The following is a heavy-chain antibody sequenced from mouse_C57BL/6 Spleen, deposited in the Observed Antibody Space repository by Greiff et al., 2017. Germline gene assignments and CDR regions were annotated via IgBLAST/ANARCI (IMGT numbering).Heavy chain of an antibody. CDR2: IDPNSGGT. J-gene: IGHJ4*01. CDR3: ARGGVYYDYDGYAMDY. V-gene: IGHV1-72*01. D-gene: IGHD2-4*01. Sequence: QVQLQQPGAELVKPGASVKLSCKASGYTFPSSWMHWVKQRPGRGLEWIGRIDPNSGGTKYNEKFKSKATLTVDKPTSTAYMQLSSLTSEDSAVYYCARGGVYYDYDGYAMDYWGQGTSVTVSS. CDR1: GYTFPSSW.